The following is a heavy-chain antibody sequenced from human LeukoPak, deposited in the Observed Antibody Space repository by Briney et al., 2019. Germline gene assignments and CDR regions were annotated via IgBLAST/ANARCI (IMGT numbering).Heavy chain of an antibody. J-gene: IGHJ4*02. CDR2: INPNSGGT. V-gene: IGHV1-2*02. CDR1: GYTFTGYY. Sequence: ASVKVSFKASGYTFTGYYIHWVRQAPGQGLEWMGWINPNSGGTNYAQNFQGRVTMTRDTSISTAYMEMSGLRSDDTAVYYCARVVPMVRGVIGPIPFDYWGQGTLVTVSS. D-gene: IGHD3-10*01. CDR3: ARVVPMVRGVIGPIPFDY.